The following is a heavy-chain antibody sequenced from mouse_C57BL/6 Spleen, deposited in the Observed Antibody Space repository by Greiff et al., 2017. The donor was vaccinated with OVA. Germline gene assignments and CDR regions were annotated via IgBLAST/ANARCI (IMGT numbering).Heavy chain of an antibody. CDR3: ARGTTGDYYAMDY. D-gene: IGHD1-1*01. V-gene: IGHV14-3*01. J-gene: IGHJ4*01. Sequence: EVMLVESVAELVRPGASVKLSCTASGFTFNNTYMHWVKQRPEQGLEWIGRIYPANGNTKYAPKFQGKATITADTSSSTAYLQLSSLTSEDAAFEYCARGTTGDYYAMDYWGQGTLVTVSS. CDR2: IYPANGNT. CDR1: GFTFNNTY.